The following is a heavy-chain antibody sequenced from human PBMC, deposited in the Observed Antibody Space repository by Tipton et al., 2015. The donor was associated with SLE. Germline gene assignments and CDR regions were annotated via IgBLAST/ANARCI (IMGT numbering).Heavy chain of an antibody. CDR1: GGSISSSSYY. D-gene: IGHD3-22*01. J-gene: IGHJ4*02. Sequence: TLSLTCTVSGGSISSSSYYWGWIRQPPVKGLEWIGSIYYSGSTYYNPSLKSRVTISVDTSKNQFSLKLSSVTAADTAVYYCAKDLVHYYDSSGYMDWGQGTLVTVSS. CDR3: AKDLVHYYDSSGYMD. CDR2: IYYSGST. V-gene: IGHV4-39*02.